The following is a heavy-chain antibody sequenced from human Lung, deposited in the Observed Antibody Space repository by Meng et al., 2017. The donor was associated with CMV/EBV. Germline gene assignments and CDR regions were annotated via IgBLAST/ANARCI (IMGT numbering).Heavy chain of an antibody. CDR3: ARSVERAGDYSNYGFDP. CDR1: TFSTRT. V-gene: IGHV1-69*16. Sequence: TFSTRTFSWVRQATGQGLEWMGGILPMLGSAIYSQKFQGRVTITTDASTNTVYMEMTNLSSEDTAVYYCARSVERAGDYSNYGFDPWGHGTLVTVSS. J-gene: IGHJ5*02. D-gene: IGHD4-11*01. CDR2: ILPMLGSA.